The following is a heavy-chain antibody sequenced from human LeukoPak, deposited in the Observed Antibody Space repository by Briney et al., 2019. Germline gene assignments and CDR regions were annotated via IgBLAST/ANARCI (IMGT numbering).Heavy chain of an antibody. CDR1: GFTFSSYE. J-gene: IGHJ4*02. D-gene: IGHD3-16*02. CDR3: ARDRDDYVWGSYRFRY. Sequence: GGSLGLSCAASGFTFSSYEMNWVRQAPGKGLEWVSYISSSGSTIYYADSVKGRFTISRDNAKNSLYLQMNSLRAEDTAVYYCARDRDDYVWGSYRFRYWGQGTLVTVSS. V-gene: IGHV3-48*03. CDR2: ISSSGSTI.